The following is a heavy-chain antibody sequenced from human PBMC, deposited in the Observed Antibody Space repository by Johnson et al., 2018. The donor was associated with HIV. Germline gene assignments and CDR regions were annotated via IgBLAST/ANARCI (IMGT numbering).Heavy chain of an antibody. CDR1: GFTFSTYW. V-gene: IGHV3-7*01. CDR3: AGENLPGIAVYGGAFDI. Sequence: VQLVESGGGLVQPGGSLRLSCAASGFTFSTYWMSWVRQAPGKGLEWVANIKQDGSEKYYVDSVKGRFTISRDNAKNSLYVQMSRLRAEDTAVYFCAGENLPGIAVYGGAFDIWGQGTMVTVSS. D-gene: IGHD6-19*01. J-gene: IGHJ3*02. CDR2: IKQDGSEK.